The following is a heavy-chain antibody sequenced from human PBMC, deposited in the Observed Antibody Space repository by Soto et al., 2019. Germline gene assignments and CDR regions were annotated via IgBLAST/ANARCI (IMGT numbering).Heavy chain of an antibody. CDR3: AKSIIAAGTYHFDI. CDR2: IGGSCCST. J-gene: IGHJ4*02. CDR1: GCTFTGYA. V-gene: IGHV3-23*01. D-gene: IGHD6-13*01. Sequence: GESLRLSCAASGCTFTGYAMCWVRKAPRKGLEWVSGIGGSCCSTDYADSVKGRFIISRDSSNNSAYLQMNSLTAEDTAMYYCAKSIIAAGTYHFDIWGQGALVTVSS.